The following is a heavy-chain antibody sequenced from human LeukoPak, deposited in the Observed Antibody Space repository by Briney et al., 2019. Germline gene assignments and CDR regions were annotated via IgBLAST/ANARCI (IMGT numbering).Heavy chain of an antibody. CDR2: ISSSSSYI. CDR3: ARDLYCSSTSCYYNWFDP. D-gene: IGHD2-2*01. Sequence: PGGSLRLSCAASGFTFSSYSMNWVRQAPRKGLEWVSSISSSSSYIYYADSVKGRFTISRDNAKNSLYLQMNSLRAEDTAVYYCARDLYCSSTSCYYNWFDPWGQGTLVTVSS. CDR1: GFTFSSYS. J-gene: IGHJ5*02. V-gene: IGHV3-21*01.